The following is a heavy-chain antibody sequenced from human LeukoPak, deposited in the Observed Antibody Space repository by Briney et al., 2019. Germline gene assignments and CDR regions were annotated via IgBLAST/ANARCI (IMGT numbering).Heavy chain of an antibody. CDR1: GGSISSYY. CDR2: IYTSGST. D-gene: IGHD3-22*01. J-gene: IGHJ4*02. Sequence: SETLSLTCTVSGGSISSYYWSWIRQPAGKGLEWIGRIYTSGSTDYNPSLKSRVTMSVDTPKNQFSLKLSSVTAADTAVYYCARDLGGYDSSGYFPLFDYWGQGTLVTVSS. CDR3: ARDLGGYDSSGYFPLFDY. V-gene: IGHV4-4*07.